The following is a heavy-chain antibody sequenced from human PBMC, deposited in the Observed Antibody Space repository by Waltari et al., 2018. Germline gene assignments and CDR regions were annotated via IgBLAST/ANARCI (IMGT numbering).Heavy chain of an antibody. J-gene: IGHJ3*01. Sequence: EVQLVESGGGLVQPGGSRRRSCEASGFNFRVDSMNWVRQAPGKGREWVSYMTRYERTIYYADSVEGRFTISRDNAKGSVYLQMNSLRAEDTAVYYCARSVEGAFDVWGQGTMVTVSS. CDR3: ARSVEGAFDV. CDR1: GFNFRVDS. CDR2: MTRYERTI. V-gene: IGHV3-48*01.